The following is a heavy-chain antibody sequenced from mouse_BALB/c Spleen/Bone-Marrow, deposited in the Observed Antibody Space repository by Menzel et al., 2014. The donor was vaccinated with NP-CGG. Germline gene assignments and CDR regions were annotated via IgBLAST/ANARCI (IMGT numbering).Heavy chain of an antibody. CDR2: ISCYNGAT. CDR1: GYSFTGYY. Sequence: LVKTGASVRISCKASGYSFTGYYMHWVKQSHGKSLEWIGYISCYNGATSYNQKFKGKATFTVDTSSSTAYMQFNSLTSEDSAVYYCARRGNPIVYYAVDYWGQGTSVTVSS. V-gene: IGHV1S34*01. CDR3: ARRGNPIVYYAVDY. J-gene: IGHJ4*01.